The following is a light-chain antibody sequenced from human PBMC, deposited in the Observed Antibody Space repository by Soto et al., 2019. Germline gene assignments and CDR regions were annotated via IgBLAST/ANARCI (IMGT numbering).Light chain of an antibody. J-gene: IGLJ1*01. V-gene: IGLV1-51*01. Sequence: QSVLTQPPSVSAAPGQKVTISCSGSSSNIGNNYVSWYQQLPGTASKLLISDNNERPSGIPDRFSGSKSGASASLAITGLQAEDEADYYCQSYDIGLTGFYVSGTGTKVTVL. CDR2: DNN. CDR1: SSNIGNNY. CDR3: QSYDIGLTGFYV.